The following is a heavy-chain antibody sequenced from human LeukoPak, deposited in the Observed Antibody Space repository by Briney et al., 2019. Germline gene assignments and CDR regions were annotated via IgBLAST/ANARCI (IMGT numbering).Heavy chain of an antibody. J-gene: IGHJ5*02. V-gene: IGHV1-69*11. CDR2: MIPILGRA. CDR1: GGTFSSYA. Sequence: ASVKLSCKASGGTFSSYAISWVRHAPGPGLEWMGRMIPILGRATYAQKFQGRVTITTDESTSTAYMELSSLRSEDTAVYYCASGLVDTAMLNWSDPWGQGTLVTVSS. CDR3: ASGLVDTAMLNWSDP. D-gene: IGHD5-18*01.